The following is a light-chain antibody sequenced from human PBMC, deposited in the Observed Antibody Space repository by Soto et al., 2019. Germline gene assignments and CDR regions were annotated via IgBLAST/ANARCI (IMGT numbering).Light chain of an antibody. CDR1: SGHANYA. V-gene: IGLV4-69*02. J-gene: IGLJ2*01. Sequence: QSVLTQSLSASASLGASVNLTCTLSSGHANYAIAWHQQQPEKGPRYLMKLNNDGSHSKGDGIPDRFSGSSSGAERYLTISGLQSEDEADYYCQTWGTDIQLVFGGGTKLTVL. CDR2: LNNDGSH. CDR3: QTWGTDIQLV.